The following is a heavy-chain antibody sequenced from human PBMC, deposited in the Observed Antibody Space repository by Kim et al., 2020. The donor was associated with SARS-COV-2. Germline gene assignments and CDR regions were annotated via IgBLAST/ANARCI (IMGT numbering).Heavy chain of an antibody. D-gene: IGHD6-19*01. J-gene: IGHJ4*02. V-gene: IGHV3-33*06. CDR2: IWYEGSNK. CDR1: GFSFSSYG. Sequence: GGSLRLSCAASGFSFSSYGMHWVRQAPGKGLEWVAVIWYEGSNKDYADSVKGRFTISRDNSKNTVHLQMNSLSAEDTAVYYCAKGGRGSGYGSGWSFDYWGQGTLVTVSS. CDR3: AKGGRGSGYGSGWSFDY.